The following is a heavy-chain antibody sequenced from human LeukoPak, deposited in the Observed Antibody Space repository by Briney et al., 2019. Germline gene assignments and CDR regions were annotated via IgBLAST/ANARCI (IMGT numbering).Heavy chain of an antibody. D-gene: IGHD2-2*02. CDR2: IKHSGST. J-gene: IGHJ4*02. CDR3: ARESATAIYDY. CDR1: GGSFSGYY. Sequence: SESLSLTYAVDGGSFSGYYWSCIRQPPGKGLEWIGEIKHSGSTNYYPSLKRRARISVDTPKNQFSLKLSSVTAADTAVYYCARESATAIYDYWGQGTLVTVSS. V-gene: IGHV4-34*01.